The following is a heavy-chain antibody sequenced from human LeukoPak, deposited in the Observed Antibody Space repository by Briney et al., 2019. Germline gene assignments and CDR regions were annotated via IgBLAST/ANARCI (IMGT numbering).Heavy chain of an antibody. V-gene: IGHV3-64*04. CDR1: GFTFSSHA. CDR2: ISSNGGST. D-gene: IGHD2/OR15-2a*01. CDR3: VRENSRNAFDI. Sequence: PGGSLRLSCSASGFTFSSHAMHWVRQAPGKGLEFVSVISSNGGSTYYADSVKGRFTISRDNSKNTLYLQLNSLGAEDTAVYYCVRENSRNAFDIWGQGTMVTVSS. J-gene: IGHJ3*02.